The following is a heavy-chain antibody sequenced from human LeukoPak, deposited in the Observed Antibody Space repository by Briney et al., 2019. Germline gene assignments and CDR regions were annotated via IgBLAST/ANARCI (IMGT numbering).Heavy chain of an antibody. CDR1: GYTFIGDY. J-gene: IGHJ4*02. D-gene: IGHD3-10*01. CDR3: AKTNSYASGSCRY. Sequence: GASVKVSCKTSGYTFIGDYIHWVRQAPGKGLEWVGCINPDGGVTEYAQNLQGRVIMTSNMSISTAYMELYGLKSDDTALYYCAKTNSYASGSCRYWGQGTLVTVS. CDR2: INPDGGVT. V-gene: IGHV1-2*02.